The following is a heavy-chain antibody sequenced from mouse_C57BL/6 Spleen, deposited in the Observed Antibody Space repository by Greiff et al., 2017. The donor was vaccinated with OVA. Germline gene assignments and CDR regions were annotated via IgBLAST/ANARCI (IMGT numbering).Heavy chain of an antibody. CDR3: ASSYYSNPGAWFAY. J-gene: IGHJ3*01. CDR2: IHPNSGST. D-gene: IGHD2-5*01. V-gene: IGHV1-64*01. Sequence: QVQLQQPGAELVKPGASVKLSCKASGYTFTSYWMHWVKQRPGQGLEWIGMIHPNSGSTNYNEKFKSKATLTVDKSSSTAYMQLSSLPSEDAAVYYCASSYYSNPGAWFAYWGQGTLVTVSA. CDR1: GYTFTSYW.